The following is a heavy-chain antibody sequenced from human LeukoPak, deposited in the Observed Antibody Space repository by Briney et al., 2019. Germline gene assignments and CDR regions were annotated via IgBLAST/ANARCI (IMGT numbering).Heavy chain of an antibody. CDR2: INPNSGGT. Sequence: ASVKVSCKASGYTFTDYYIHWVRQAPGQGLEWMGWINPNSGGTNYAQKFQGRVTMTRDTSTSTVYMELSSLRSEDTAVYYCARDRGRFDPWGQGTLVTVSS. V-gene: IGHV1-2*02. CDR1: GYTFTDYY. CDR3: ARDRGRFDP. D-gene: IGHD6-13*01. J-gene: IGHJ5*02.